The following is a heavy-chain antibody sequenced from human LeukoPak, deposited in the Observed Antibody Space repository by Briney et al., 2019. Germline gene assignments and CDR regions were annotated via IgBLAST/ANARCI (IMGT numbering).Heavy chain of an antibody. D-gene: IGHD3-10*02. CDR2: ISSSGSTI. V-gene: IGHV3-48*03. J-gene: IGHJ6*04. Sequence: GGSLRLSCAASGFTFSSYEMNWVRQAPGKGLEWVSYISSSGSTIYYADSVKGRFTISRDNAKNSLYLQMNSLRAEDTADYYCAELGITMIGGVWGKGTTVTISS. CDR3: AELGITMIGGV. CDR1: GFTFSSYE.